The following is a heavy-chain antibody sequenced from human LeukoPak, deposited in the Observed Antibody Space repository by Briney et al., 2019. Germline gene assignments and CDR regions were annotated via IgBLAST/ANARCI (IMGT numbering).Heavy chain of an antibody. CDR1: GGSISSGGYF. CDR3: ARADNLNAFDY. CDR2: INSRGST. J-gene: IGHJ4*02. D-gene: IGHD1-1*01. V-gene: IGHV4-31*03. Sequence: PSETLSLTCTVSGGSISSGGYFWTWIRQHPGKGLEWIGYINSRGSTFHNPSLKSRVTISVDTSKNQFSLKLSSVTAADTAVYYCARADNLNAFDYWGQGTLLTVSS.